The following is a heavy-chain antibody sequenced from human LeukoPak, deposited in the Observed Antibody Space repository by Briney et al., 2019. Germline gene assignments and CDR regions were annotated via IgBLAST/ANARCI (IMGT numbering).Heavy chain of an antibody. D-gene: IGHD6-13*01. J-gene: IGHJ6*03. CDR3: AREYSSSWYRSPNFYYYYYYMDV. Sequence: SETLSLTCTVSGYSISSGYYWGWIRQPPGKGLEWIGSIYHSGSTYYNPSLKSRVTISADTSKNQFSLKLRSVTAADTAVYYCAREYSSSWYRSPNFYYYYYYMDVWGKGTTVTVSS. CDR2: IYHSGST. CDR1: GYSISSGYY. V-gene: IGHV4-38-2*02.